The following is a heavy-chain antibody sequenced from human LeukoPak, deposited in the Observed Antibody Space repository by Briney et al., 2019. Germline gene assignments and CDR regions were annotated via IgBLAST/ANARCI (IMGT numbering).Heavy chain of an antibody. D-gene: IGHD3-22*01. V-gene: IGHV3-23*01. CDR2: INGSGGST. Sequence: EGSLRLSCAASGFTFSGYSMSWVRQAPGKGLEWISAINGSGGSTYYADSVKGRFTISRDNSNNTPYLQMNRLRAEDTAVYYCAKDVQSSGYGVDFQHWGQGTLVTVSS. CDR3: AKDVQSSGYGVDFQH. J-gene: IGHJ1*01. CDR1: GFTFSGYS.